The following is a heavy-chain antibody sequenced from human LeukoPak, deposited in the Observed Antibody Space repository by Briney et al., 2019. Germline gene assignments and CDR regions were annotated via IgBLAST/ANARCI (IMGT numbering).Heavy chain of an antibody. J-gene: IGHJ3*02. V-gene: IGHV1-69*06. CDR3: GRVYCDGDCYETRGAFDI. CDR2: IIPIFGTT. Sequence: SVKVSCKASGGTFSSYGITWVRQAPGQGPEWMGGIIPIFGTTNYAQKFQGRVTITADKSSSTVYMELSSLRSEDTAVYYCGRVYCDGDCYETRGAFDIWGQGTVVTVSS. D-gene: IGHD2-21*02. CDR1: GGTFSSYG.